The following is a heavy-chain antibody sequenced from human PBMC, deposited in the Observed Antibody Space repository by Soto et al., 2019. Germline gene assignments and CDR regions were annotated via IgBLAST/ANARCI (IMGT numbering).Heavy chain of an antibody. CDR2: IYHSGST. V-gene: IGHV4-4*02. J-gene: IGHJ6*02. CDR1: GGSISSSNW. CDR3: ARIIAAAGPYYYGMHV. D-gene: IGHD6-13*01. Sequence: PSETLSLTCAVSGGSISSSNWWSWVRQPPGKGLEWIGEIYHSGSTNYNPSLKSRVTISVDKSKNQFSLKLSSVTAADTAVYYCARIIAAAGPYYYGMHVWGQGTTVTVSS.